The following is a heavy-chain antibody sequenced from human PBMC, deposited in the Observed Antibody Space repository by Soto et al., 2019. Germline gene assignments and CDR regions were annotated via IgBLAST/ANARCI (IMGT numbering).Heavy chain of an antibody. CDR2: ISYDGSNK. CDR1: GFTFSSYA. CDR3: ARGPEGVVPAAIYAFDI. J-gene: IGHJ3*02. Sequence: PGGSLRLSCAAYGFTFSSYAMHWVRQAPGKGLEWVAVISYDGSNKYYADSVKGRFTMTTDTSTSTAYMELRSLRSDDTAVYYCARGPEGVVPAAIYAFDIWGQGTMVTVSS. V-gene: IGHV3-30-3*01. D-gene: IGHD2-2*01.